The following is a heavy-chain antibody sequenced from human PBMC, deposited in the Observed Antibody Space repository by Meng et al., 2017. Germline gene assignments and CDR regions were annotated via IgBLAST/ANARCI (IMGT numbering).Heavy chain of an antibody. D-gene: IGHD6-19*01. CDR3: ARDNGQWLVLDY. CDR2: IYYSGST. V-gene: IGHV4-39*07. Sequence: SETLSLTCTVSGGSISSSSYYWGWIRQPPGKGLEWIGSIYYSGSTYYNPSLKSRVTISVDTSKNQFSLKLSSVTAADTAVYYCARDNGQWLVLDYWGQGTLVTVSS. J-gene: IGHJ4*02. CDR1: GGSISSSSYY.